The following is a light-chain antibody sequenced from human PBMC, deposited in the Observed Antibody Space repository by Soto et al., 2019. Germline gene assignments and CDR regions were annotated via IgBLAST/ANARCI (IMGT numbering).Light chain of an antibody. J-gene: IGKJ4*01. Sequence: DIGLTQSPSTLSASAGERVTLTCRASQSISNYLAWYQQKPGQAPKLLIYAASSWQSGIPSRFSGSGSGTDFTLTISSLQPEDFAAYYCQQRYSSLTFGGGTKVEIK. CDR1: QSISNY. CDR3: QQRYSSLT. CDR2: AAS. V-gene: IGKV1-39*01.